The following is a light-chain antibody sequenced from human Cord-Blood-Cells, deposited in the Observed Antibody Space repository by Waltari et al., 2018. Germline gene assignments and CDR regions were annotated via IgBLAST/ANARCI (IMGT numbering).Light chain of an antibody. Sequence: DIQMTQSPSSLSASVGDRVTITCQASQDISNYLNWNQQKPGKAPKLLIYDASNLETGVPSSFSGSGSGTDFTFTISCLQPEDIATYYCQQYDNLPYSFGQGTKLEIK. CDR3: QQYDNLPYS. CDR1: QDISNY. CDR2: DAS. J-gene: IGKJ2*03. V-gene: IGKV1-33*01.